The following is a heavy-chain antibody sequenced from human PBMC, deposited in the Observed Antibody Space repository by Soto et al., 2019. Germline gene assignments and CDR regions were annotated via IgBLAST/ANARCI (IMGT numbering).Heavy chain of an antibody. CDR3: ARDKGFQPRRFDY. CDR1: GYTFTSYG. Sequence: ASVKVSCKASGYTFTSYGISWVRQAPGQGLEWMGWINAYNGNTKYAQKLQGRVTITRDTSASTAYMELSSLRSEDTAVYYCARDKGFQPRRFDYWGQGTLVTVSS. J-gene: IGHJ4*02. CDR2: INAYNGNT. V-gene: IGHV1-18*01.